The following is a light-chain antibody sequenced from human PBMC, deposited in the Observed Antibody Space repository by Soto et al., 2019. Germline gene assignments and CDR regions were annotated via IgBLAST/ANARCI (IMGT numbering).Light chain of an antibody. CDR2: DAS. CDR1: QSVSNY. J-gene: IGKJ1*01. Sequence: IVLTQSPATLALSPGERATLSCRSTQSVSNYLAWYQQKTGQAPRLLIYDASNRASGIPDRFSGSGSGKELTLKLSSLQTDEVATYDCKNYNSYSEAVGQVPQGDIK. V-gene: IGKV3-11*01. CDR3: KNYNSYSEA.